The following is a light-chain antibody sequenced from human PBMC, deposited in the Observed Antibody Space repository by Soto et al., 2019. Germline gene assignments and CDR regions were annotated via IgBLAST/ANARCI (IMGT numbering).Light chain of an antibody. J-gene: IGKJ1*01. CDR3: HKRQSWPRT. CDR1: HSVPTNY. Sequence: EIVLTQSPGTLSLSPGERVTLSCRASHSVPTNYLAWYQQKPGQAPRLLIYDASNRATGIPDRLSGSGSGTDLNLTINSLAPEDFAIYYCHKRQSWPRTFGQGTKVDIK. V-gene: IGKV3-11*01. CDR2: DAS.